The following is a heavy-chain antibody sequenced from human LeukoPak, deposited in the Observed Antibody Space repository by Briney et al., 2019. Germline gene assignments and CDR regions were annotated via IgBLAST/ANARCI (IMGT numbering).Heavy chain of an antibody. Sequence: PGGSLRLSCAASGFTFSSYAMHWVRQAPGKGLEWVAVISYDGSNKYYADSVKGRFTISRDNSKNTLYLQMNSLRAEDTAVYYCARAPPTVTTPFDPWGQGTLVTVSS. D-gene: IGHD4-17*01. J-gene: IGHJ5*02. CDR3: ARAPPTVTTPFDP. CDR1: GFTFSSYA. V-gene: IGHV3-30*04. CDR2: ISYDGSNK.